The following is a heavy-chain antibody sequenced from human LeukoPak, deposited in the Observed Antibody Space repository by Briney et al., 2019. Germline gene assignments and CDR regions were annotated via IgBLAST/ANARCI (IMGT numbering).Heavy chain of an antibody. Sequence: GASVKVSCKASGYTFTGYYMHWVRQAPGQGLEWMGWINPNSGGTNYAQKLQGRVTMTTDTSTSTAYMELRSLRSDDTAVYYCARGGGPYCSGGSCYYVDGTPPIQNWFDPWGQGTLVTVSS. J-gene: IGHJ5*02. V-gene: IGHV1-2*02. CDR1: GYTFTGYY. D-gene: IGHD2-15*01. CDR3: ARGGGPYCSGGSCYYVDGTPPIQNWFDP. CDR2: INPNSGGT.